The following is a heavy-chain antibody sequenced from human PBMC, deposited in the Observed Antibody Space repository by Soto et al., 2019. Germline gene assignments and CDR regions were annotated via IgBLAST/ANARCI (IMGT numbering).Heavy chain of an antibody. CDR3: ARGGSLYCSVDL. D-gene: IGHD1-26*01. CDR1: GYNFTSYA. CDR2: INAGNGNT. J-gene: IGHJ2*01. V-gene: IGHV1-3*01. Sequence: QVQLVQSGAEVKKPGASVKVSCKASGYNFTSYAMNWVSQAPGQRLEWMGWINAGNGNTKYSQKFQGRVTITRDTSARTAYLALSSLRSEDTAVYYCARGGSLYCSVDLWGRGTLVTVSS.